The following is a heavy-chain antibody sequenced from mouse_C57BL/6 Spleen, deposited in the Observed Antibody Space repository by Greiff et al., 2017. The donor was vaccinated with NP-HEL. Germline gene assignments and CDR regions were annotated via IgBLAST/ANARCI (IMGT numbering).Heavy chain of an antibody. CDR1: GYTFTSYW. V-gene: IGHV1-69*01. CDR2: IDPSDSYT. J-gene: IGHJ4*01. Sequence: QVHVKQPGAELVMPGASVKLSCKASGYTFTSYWMHWVKQRPGQGLEWIGEIDPSDSYTNYNQKFKGKSTLTVDKSSSTAYMQLSSLTSEDSAVYYCARWCNYSNLYAMDYWGQGTSVTVSS. CDR3: ARWCNYSNLYAMDY. D-gene: IGHD2-5*01.